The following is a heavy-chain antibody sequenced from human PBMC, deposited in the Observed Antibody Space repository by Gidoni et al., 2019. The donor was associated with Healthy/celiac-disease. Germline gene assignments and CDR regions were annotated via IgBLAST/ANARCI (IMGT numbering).Heavy chain of an antibody. D-gene: IGHD5-18*01. CDR3: ARAGYGEDY. CDR1: GYSISRGYY. Sequence: QVQLQESGTGLVKPSEPLSLACTVSGYSISRGYYWGWFRQPPGTGLEWIGSIYHSGSTYYNPSLKSRVTISVDTSKNQFSLKLSSVAAADTAVYYWARAGYGEDYWGQGTLVTVSS. J-gene: IGHJ4*02. CDR2: IYHSGST. V-gene: IGHV4-38-2*02.